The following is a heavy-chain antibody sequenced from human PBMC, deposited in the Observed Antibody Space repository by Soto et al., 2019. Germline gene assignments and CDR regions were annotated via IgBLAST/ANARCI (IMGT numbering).Heavy chain of an antibody. J-gene: IGHJ3*02. CDR1: GFTFRIYS. CDR3: ARDATFGTKGGSFDI. CDR2: MWYDGTNK. Sequence: QVQLVESGGGVVQPGRSLRLSCAASGFTFRIYSMHWVRPSPGKGLEWVAVMWYDGTNKYYGESVKGRFTISRDNSENTLYLQMNSLRVEDTAVYYCARDATFGTKGGSFDILGHGTLVTVSS. D-gene: IGHD3-16*01. V-gene: IGHV3-33*01.